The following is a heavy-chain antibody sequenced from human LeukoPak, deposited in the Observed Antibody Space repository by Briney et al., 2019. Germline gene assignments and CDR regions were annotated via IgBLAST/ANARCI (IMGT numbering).Heavy chain of an antibody. CDR3: ARGSSGIAGATPHYYFDY. Sequence: SETLSLTCTVSGGSISSYYWSWIRQPPGKGLKWIGYIYYSGSTNYNPSLKSRVTISVDTSKNQFSLKLSSVTAADTAVYYCARGSSGIAGATPHYYFDYWGQGTLVTVSS. CDR1: GGSISSYY. V-gene: IGHV4-59*01. J-gene: IGHJ4*02. CDR2: IYYSGST. D-gene: IGHD1-26*01.